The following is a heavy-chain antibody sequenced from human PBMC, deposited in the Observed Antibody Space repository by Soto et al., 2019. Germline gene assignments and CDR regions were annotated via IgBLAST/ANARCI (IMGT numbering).Heavy chain of an antibody. D-gene: IGHD3-22*01. J-gene: IGHJ4*02. V-gene: IGHV1-3*01. CDR3: AREAYYYDSSAYYYFDY. Sequence: ASVKVSCKASGYTFTSYAMHWVRQAPGQRLEWMGWINAGNGNTKYSQKFQGRVTITRDTSASTAYMELSSLRSEDTAVYYCAREAYYYDSSAYYYFDYWGQGTRVTLS. CDR1: GYTFTSYA. CDR2: INAGNGNT.